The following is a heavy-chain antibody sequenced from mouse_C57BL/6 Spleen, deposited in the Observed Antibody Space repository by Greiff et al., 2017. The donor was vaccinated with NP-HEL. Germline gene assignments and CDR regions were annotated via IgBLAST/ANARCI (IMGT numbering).Heavy chain of an antibody. CDR1: GYSITRGYY. CDR2: ISYDGSN. J-gene: IGHJ1*03. CDR3: ARGIYGSSYVYWYVDV. D-gene: IGHD1-1*01. Sequence: ESGPGLVKPSQSLSLTCSVTGYSITRGYYWNWIRQFPGNKLEWMGYISYDGSNNYNPSLQNRISITRDTSKNQFFLKLNSVTTEDTATYYCARGIYGSSYVYWYVDVWGTGTTVTVSS. V-gene: IGHV3-6*01.